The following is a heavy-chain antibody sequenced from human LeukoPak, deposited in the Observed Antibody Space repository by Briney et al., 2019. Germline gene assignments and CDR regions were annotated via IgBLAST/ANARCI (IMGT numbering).Heavy chain of an antibody. CDR2: ISSHGGST. Sequence: GGSLRLSCSASGFTFSSYAMHWVRQAPGKGLEYVSAISSHGGSTYYADSMKGRFTISRDNSKNTLYLQMSSLRAEDTAVYYCVKDEAPYYYDSSGYYFGDWGQGTLVTVSS. D-gene: IGHD3-22*01. CDR1: GFTFSSYA. V-gene: IGHV3-64D*09. J-gene: IGHJ4*02. CDR3: VKDEAPYYYDSSGYYFGD.